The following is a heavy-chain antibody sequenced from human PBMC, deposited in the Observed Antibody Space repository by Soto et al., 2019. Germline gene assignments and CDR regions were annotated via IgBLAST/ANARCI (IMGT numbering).Heavy chain of an antibody. CDR2: ISGSGGST. V-gene: IGHV3-23*01. CDR1: GFTFSNYA. J-gene: IGHJ4*02. CDR3: AKDTGYDILTVSDY. D-gene: IGHD3-9*01. Sequence: PGGSLRLSCATSGFTFSNYAMSWVRQAPGKGLDWVSLISGSGGSTFYADSVKGRFTISWDNSENTLYLQMNSLRAEDTAVYYCAKDTGYDILTVSDYWGQGSLVTVSS.